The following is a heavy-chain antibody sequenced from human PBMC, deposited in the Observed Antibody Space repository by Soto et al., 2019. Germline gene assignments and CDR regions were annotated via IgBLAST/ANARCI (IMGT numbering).Heavy chain of an antibody. Sequence: QVQLQQWGAGLLKPSETLSLTCAVYGGSFSGYYWSWIRQPPGKGLEWIGEINHSGSTNYNPSLKSRVTITVDTSKNQFSLKLSSVTAADTAVYYGAMRKSLRYYDWSPDYWGQGTPVTVSS. CDR1: GGSFSGYY. D-gene: IGHD3-9*01. CDR2: INHSGST. J-gene: IGHJ4*02. V-gene: IGHV4-34*01. CDR3: AMRKSLRYYDWSPDY.